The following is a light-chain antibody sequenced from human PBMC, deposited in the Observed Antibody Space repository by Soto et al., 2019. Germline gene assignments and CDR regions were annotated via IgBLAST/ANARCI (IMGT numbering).Light chain of an antibody. V-gene: IGKV3-11*01. CDR3: QQRSSWPGT. CDR1: QSVRSS. Sequence: IGLTQSPSALSLSPGERATLSCRASQSVRSSLAWYQQQPGQAPRLLIYDASNRATGIPGRFSGSGSGTDFTLTISSLDPKDFAVYYCQQRSSWPGTFGLGTKV. J-gene: IGKJ1*01. CDR2: DAS.